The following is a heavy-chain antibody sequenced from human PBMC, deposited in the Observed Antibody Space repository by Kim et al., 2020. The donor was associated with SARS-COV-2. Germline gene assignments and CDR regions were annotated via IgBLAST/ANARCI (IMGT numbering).Heavy chain of an antibody. Sequence: SETLSLTCAVYGGSFSGYYWSWIRQPPGKGLEWIGEINHSGSTNYNPSLKSRVTISVDTSKNQFSLKLSSVTAADTAVYYCARARKAMVRGVKTHYFDYWGQGTLVTVSS. CDR3: ARARKAMVRGVKTHYFDY. V-gene: IGHV4-34*01. J-gene: IGHJ4*02. CDR2: INHSGST. D-gene: IGHD3-10*01. CDR1: GGSFSGYY.